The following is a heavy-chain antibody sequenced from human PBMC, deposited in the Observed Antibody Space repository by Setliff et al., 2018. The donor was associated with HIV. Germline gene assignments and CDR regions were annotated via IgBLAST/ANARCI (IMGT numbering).Heavy chain of an antibody. Sequence: SETLSLTCSVSGGSISSGSYYWTWIRQPAGKGPEWIGHIYTNGYTNYNPSLKSLVTLSVDTSKHQFSLRLTSVTAADTAVYYCARAPPGIQNDAFDVWGQGTMVTVSS. J-gene: IGHJ3*01. CDR3: ARAPPGIQNDAFDV. V-gene: IGHV4-61*09. CDR1: GGSISSGSYY. CDR2: IYTNGYT.